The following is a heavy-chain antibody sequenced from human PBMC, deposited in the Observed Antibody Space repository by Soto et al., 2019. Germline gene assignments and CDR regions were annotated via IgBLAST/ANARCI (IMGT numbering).Heavy chain of an antibody. J-gene: IGHJ4*01. D-gene: IGHD2-21*01. Sequence: KVDRKASLYRMSVYYRHRRIHTPGQAREGMGIINPSGGSTSYAQKFQRRVTMTRDKSTSTVYMELSSLRSADTAVYYCPRETPPMGCGGGRCYREAFDYWGHCTLDTVSP. V-gene: IGHV1-46*03. CDR3: PRETPPMGCGGGRCYREAFDY. CDR1: LYRMSVYY. CDR2: INPSGGST.